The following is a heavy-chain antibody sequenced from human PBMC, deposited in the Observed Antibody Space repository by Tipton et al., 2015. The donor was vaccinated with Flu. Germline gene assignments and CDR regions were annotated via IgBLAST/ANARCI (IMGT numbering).Heavy chain of an antibody. CDR3: ARAEFFGASDAFDI. CDR1: GFTFSSYW. Sequence: SLRLSCAASGFTFSSYWMSWVRQAPGKGLEWVANIKQDGSEKYYVDSVKGRFTISRDNAKNSLYLQMNSLRAEDTAVYYCARAEFFGASDAFDIWGQGTMVTVSS. V-gene: IGHV3-7*01. CDR2: IKQDGSEK. J-gene: IGHJ3*02. D-gene: IGHD3-10*01.